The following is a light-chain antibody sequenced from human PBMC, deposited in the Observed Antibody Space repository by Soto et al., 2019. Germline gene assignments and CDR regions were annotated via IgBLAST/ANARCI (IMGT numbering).Light chain of an antibody. J-gene: IGKJ2*01. Sequence: DIQMTQSPSSLSASVGDRDTLACRASQGISNYLNWYQQKPGKAPKLLMYAASNLQSGVPSRFSGSGSGTYFTLTISSLQPEDSATYSCQQTYTTPYTFGQGTKLEIK. CDR1: QGISNY. CDR3: QQTYTTPYT. CDR2: AAS. V-gene: IGKV1-39*01.